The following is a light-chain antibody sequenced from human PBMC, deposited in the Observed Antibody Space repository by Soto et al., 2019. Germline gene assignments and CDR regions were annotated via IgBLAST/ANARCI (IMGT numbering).Light chain of an antibody. CDR2: EVT. J-gene: IGLJ3*02. V-gene: IGLV2-8*01. Sequence: QSALTQPPSASGSPGQSVTISCTGTSSDVGGYNYVSWYPQYPGRAPKLMIYEVTKRPSGVPDRFSGSKSGNTASLTVSGLQAEDEADSYCSSYAASNNFYFVFGGGTKVTVL. CDR1: SSDVGGYNY. CDR3: SSYAASNNFYFV.